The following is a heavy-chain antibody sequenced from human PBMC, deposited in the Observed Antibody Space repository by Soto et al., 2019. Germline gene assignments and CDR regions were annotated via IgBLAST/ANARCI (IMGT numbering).Heavy chain of an antibody. CDR1: GGTFNKYA. Sequence: KVSCKASGGTFNKYAINWVRQAAGQGLDWMGGVTPPFEAPNYPQNFQGRLTITADESTSTAYMELNSLKTEDTAVYYCVRATYFSDSSGYTRCFDYWGQGTLVTVSS. D-gene: IGHD3-22*01. J-gene: IGHJ4*02. V-gene: IGHV1-69*01. CDR3: VRATYFSDSSGYTRCFDY. CDR2: VTPPFEAP.